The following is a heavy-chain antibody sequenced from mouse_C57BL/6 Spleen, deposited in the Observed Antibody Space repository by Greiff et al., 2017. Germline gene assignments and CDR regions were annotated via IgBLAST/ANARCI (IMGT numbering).Heavy chain of an antibody. V-gene: IGHV1-15*01. CDR2: IDPETGGT. CDR3: TKGGNSYY. J-gene: IGHJ2*01. D-gene: IGHD2-1*01. Sequence: QVQLKESGAELVRPGASVTLSCKASGYTFTDYEMHWVKQTPVHGLEWIGAIDPETGGTAYNQKFKGKAILTADKSSSTAYMELRSLTSEDSAVYYCTKGGNSYYWGQGTTLTVSS. CDR1: GYTFTDYE.